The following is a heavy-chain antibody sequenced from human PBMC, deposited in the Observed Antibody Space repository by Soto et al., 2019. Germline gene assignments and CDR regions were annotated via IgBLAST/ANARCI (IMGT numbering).Heavy chain of an antibody. J-gene: IGHJ6*02. V-gene: IGHV4-39*01. D-gene: IGHD3-10*01. CDR2: IYYSGST. CDR3: ARRSGTMVRGVITYYYYGMDV. Sequence: TLSLTCTVSGGSISSSSYYWGWIRQPPGKGLEWIGSIYYSGSTYYNPSLKSRVTISVDTSKNQFSLKLSSVTAADTAVYYCARRSGTMVRGVITYYYYGMDVWGQGTTVTVSS. CDR1: GGSISSSSYY.